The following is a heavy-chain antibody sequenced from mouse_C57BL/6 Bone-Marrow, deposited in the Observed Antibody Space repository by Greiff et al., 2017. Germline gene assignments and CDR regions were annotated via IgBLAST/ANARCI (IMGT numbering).Heavy chain of an antibody. Sequence: VQLKESGGGLVKPGGSLKLSCAASGFTFSSYAMSWVRQTPEQRLEWVATISDGGSYTYYPHNVKGRFTISRDNAKNNLYLQMSHLKSEDTAMYYCARDPIYYCDSSYGGFAYWGQGTLVTVSA. CDR1: GFTFSSYA. J-gene: IGHJ3*01. CDR3: ARDPIYYCDSSYGGFAY. V-gene: IGHV5-4*01. D-gene: IGHD1-1*01. CDR2: ISDGGSYT.